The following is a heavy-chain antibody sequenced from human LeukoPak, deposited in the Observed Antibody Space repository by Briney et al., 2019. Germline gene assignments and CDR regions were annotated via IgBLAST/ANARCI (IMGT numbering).Heavy chain of an antibody. CDR2: IYYSGST. Sequence: PSETLSLTCTVSGGSISSYYWSWIRQPPGKGLEWIGYIYYSGSTNYNPSLKSRVTISADTSKNQFSLKLSSVTAADTAVYYCARGPPHYYYYGMDVWGQGTTVTVSS. CDR1: GGSISSYY. J-gene: IGHJ6*02. V-gene: IGHV4-59*01. CDR3: ARGPPHYYYYGMDV.